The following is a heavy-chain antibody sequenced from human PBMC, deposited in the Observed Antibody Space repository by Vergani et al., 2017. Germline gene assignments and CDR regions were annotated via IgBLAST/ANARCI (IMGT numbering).Heavy chain of an antibody. Sequence: QVQLQESGPGLAKPSETLSLTCTVSGGSISSYYWSWIRQPPGKGLEWIGYIYYSGSTNYNPSLKSRVTISVDTSKNQFSLKLSSVTAADTAVYYCARASAGSLDYWGQGTLVTVSS. J-gene: IGHJ4*02. CDR3: ARASAGSLDY. D-gene: IGHD6-13*01. CDR2: IYYSGST. CDR1: GGSISSYY. V-gene: IGHV4-59*01.